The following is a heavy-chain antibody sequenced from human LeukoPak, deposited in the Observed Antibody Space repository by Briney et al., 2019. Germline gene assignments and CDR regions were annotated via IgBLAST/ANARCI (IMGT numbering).Heavy chain of an antibody. V-gene: IGHV3-53*01. D-gene: IGHD5-18*01. Sequence: GGSLRLSCAASGFTVSSNYMSWVRQAPGKGLEWVSLIYRGGSTYYADSVKGRFTISRDNSKNTLYLQMNSLRVEDTAVYYCARHRGYTYGAYDYWGQGTLVTGSS. J-gene: IGHJ4*02. CDR3: ARHRGYTYGAYDY. CDR2: IYRGGST. CDR1: GFTVSSNY.